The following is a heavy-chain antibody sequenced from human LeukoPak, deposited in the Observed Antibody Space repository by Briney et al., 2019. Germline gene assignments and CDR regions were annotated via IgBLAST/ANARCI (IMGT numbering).Heavy chain of an antibody. CDR2: IWYDGSNK. J-gene: IGHJ3*02. Sequence: QSGGSLRLSCAASGFTFSSYAMSWVRQAPGKGLEWVAVIWYDGSNKYYADSVKGRFTISRDNSKNTLYLQMNSLRAEDTAVYCCARDKLTSSWSIQTFDIWGQGTMVTVSS. CDR1: GFTFSSYA. V-gene: IGHV3-33*08. CDR3: ARDKLTSSWSIQTFDI. D-gene: IGHD6-13*01.